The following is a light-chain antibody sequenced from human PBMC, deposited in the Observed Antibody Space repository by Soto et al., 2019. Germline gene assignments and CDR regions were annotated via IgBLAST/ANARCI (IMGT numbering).Light chain of an antibody. J-gene: IGKJ2*01. CDR1: HNVSSSY. CDR3: QQYGSSPPYT. Sequence: EIVVTQSPGTLSLSPGERATLSCRASHNVSSSYLAWYQQKPGQAPRLLIYGASSRATGIPDRFSGSGSGTDFTLTISRLEPEDFAVYYCQQYGSSPPYTFGQGTKLEIK. V-gene: IGKV3-20*01. CDR2: GAS.